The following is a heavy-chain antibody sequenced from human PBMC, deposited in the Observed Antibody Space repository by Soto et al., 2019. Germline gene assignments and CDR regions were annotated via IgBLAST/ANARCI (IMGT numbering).Heavy chain of an antibody. CDR2: IWYDGSNK. J-gene: IGHJ3*02. CDR3: ARDPGYGDSVGAFDI. V-gene: IGHV3-33*01. Sequence: QVQLVESGGGVVQPGRSRRLSCAASGFTFSSYGMHWVRQAPGKGRGWVAVIWYDGSNKYYADSVKGRFTISRDNSKNTLYLQMNSLRAEDTAVYYCARDPGYGDSVGAFDIWGQGTMVTVSS. D-gene: IGHD4-17*01. CDR1: GFTFSSYG.